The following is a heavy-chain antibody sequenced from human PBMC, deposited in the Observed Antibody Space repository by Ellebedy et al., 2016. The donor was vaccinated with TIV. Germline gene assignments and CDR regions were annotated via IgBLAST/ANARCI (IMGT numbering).Heavy chain of an antibody. V-gene: IGHV3-30-3*01. Sequence: GGSLRLSXAASGLTFSSHAMHWVRQAPGKGLEWVAVISYDGSNKYYADSVKGRFTISRDNSKNTLYLQLNSLRPEDTAVYFCARGSWTGGGYDYWGQGTLVTVSS. J-gene: IGHJ4*02. CDR2: ISYDGSNK. CDR1: GLTFSSHA. D-gene: IGHD3/OR15-3a*01. CDR3: ARGSWTGGGYDY.